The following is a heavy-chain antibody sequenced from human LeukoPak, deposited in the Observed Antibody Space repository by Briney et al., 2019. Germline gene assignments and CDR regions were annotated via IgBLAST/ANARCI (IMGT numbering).Heavy chain of an antibody. CDR3: ARDYSIYYFDY. D-gene: IGHD6-13*01. CDR2: IYYSGST. J-gene: IGHJ4*02. CDR1: GGSISSSSYY. Sequence: SETLSLTCTVSGGSISSSSYYWGWIRQPPGKGLEWIGSIYYSGSTYYNPSLKSRVTISVDTSKNQFSLKLSSVTAADTAVYYCARDYSIYYFDYWGQGTLVTVSS. V-gene: IGHV4-39*07.